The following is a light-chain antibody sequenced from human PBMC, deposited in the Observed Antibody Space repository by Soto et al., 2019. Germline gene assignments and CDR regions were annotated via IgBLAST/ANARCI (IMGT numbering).Light chain of an antibody. CDR2: DVT. CDR1: SSDVGAYNY. CDR3: CSYTSSSSLV. V-gene: IGLV2-14*03. J-gene: IGLJ1*01. Sequence: QSVLTQPAAVSGSPGQSITISCTGTSSDVGAYNYVSWYQQYPGKAPKLMIYDVTSLPSGVSNRFSGSKSGNAASLTISGLQAEDEADYYCCSYTSSSSLVFGTGTKVTVL.